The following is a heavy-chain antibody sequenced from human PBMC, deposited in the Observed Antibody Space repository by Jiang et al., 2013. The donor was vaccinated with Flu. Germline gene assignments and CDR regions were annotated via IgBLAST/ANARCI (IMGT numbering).Heavy chain of an antibody. V-gene: IGHV1-69*01. CDR2: IIPIFGTA. Sequence: GAEVKKPGSSVKVSCKASGGTFSSDAIGWVRQAPGQGLEWMGGIIPIFGTANYAQKFQGRVTLTADESASTVYMELSSLRYEDTAVYFCAREGLYYDRFFYYGMDVWGQGTTVTVS. J-gene: IGHJ6*02. D-gene: IGHD3-22*01. CDR1: GGTFSSDA. CDR3: AREGLYYDRFFYYGMDV.